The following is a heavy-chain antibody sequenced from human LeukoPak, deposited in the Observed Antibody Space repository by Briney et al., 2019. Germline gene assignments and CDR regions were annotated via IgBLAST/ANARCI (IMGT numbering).Heavy chain of an antibody. V-gene: IGHV4-61*03. CDR1: GDSVSNGNYY. J-gene: IGHJ4*02. CDR2: IYYTGKT. CDR3: ARSQNYYGSGDY. Sequence: SETLSLTCTISGDSVSNGNYYWSWLRQPPGKALEWIGYIYYTGKTYYNPSLEGRVTILVDTSRNHFSVKLSSVTAADTAVYYCARSQNYYGSGDYWSQGTLVTVSS. D-gene: IGHD3-10*01.